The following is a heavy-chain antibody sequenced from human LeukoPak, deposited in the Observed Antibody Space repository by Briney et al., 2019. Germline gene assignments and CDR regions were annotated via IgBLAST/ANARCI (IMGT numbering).Heavy chain of an antibody. V-gene: IGHV3-48*01. CDR1: GFTFSRYS. CDR2: IRGSGGTT. Sequence: PGGSLRLSCAASGFTFSRYSMNWVRQAPGKGLEWVSYIRGSGGTTYYADSVKGRFTISRDNAKNSLYLQLNSLRAEDTAVYYCARVDTRGGAFDIWGQGTMVTVSS. J-gene: IGHJ3*02. D-gene: IGHD2-15*01. CDR3: ARVDTRGGAFDI.